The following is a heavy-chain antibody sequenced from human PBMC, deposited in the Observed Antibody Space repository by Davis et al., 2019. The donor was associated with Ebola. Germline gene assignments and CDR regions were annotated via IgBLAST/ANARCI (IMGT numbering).Heavy chain of an antibody. J-gene: IGHJ4*02. CDR3: TTTMIVVAI. V-gene: IGHV3-23*01. Sequence: GESLKISCAASGFNFINHAMSWVRQAPGKGLEWVSAISGSGGSTYYADSVKGRFTISRDNSKNTLYLQMNSLKTEDTAVYYCTTTMIVVAIWGQGTLVTVSS. CDR2: ISGSGGST. D-gene: IGHD3-22*01. CDR1: GFNFINHA.